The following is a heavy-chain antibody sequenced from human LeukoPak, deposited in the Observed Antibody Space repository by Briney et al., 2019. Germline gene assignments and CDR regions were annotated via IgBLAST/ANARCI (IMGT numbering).Heavy chain of an antibody. CDR1: VFTFSRYS. J-gene: IGHJ4*02. D-gene: IGHD2-2*01. CDR2: IDSSSRYK. V-gene: IGHV3-21*01. Sequence: GGSLRLSCAASVFTFSRYSMNWVRQAPGKGLEWVSSIDSSSRYKYYADSVKGRFTISRDNAKNSLHLQMNSLRAEDTAVYYCARASLYCGSTSCYYDYWGQGTLVTVSS. CDR3: ARASLYCGSTSCYYDY.